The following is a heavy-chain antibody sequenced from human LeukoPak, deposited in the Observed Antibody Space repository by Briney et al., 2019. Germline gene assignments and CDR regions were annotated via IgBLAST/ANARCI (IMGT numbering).Heavy chain of an antibody. V-gene: IGHV1-8*01. CDR1: GYTFTSYD. Sequence: ASVKVSCKASGYTFTSYDINWVRQATGQGLEWMGWMNPNSGNTGYAQKFQGRVTMTRNTSISTAYMELSSLRSEDTAVYYCATLDYGSRHYYYGMDDWGQGTTVTVSS. J-gene: IGHJ6*02. CDR3: ATLDYGSRHYYYGMDD. CDR2: MNPNSGNT. D-gene: IGHD4-17*01.